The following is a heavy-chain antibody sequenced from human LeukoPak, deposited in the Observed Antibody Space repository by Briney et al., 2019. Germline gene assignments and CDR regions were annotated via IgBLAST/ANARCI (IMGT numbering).Heavy chain of an antibody. CDR3: ARSIAVARYYFDY. V-gene: IGHV3-21*01. D-gene: IGHD6-19*01. CDR1: GFTFSGYS. Sequence: KPGGSLRLSCAASGFTFSGYSMNWVRQAPGKGLEWVSSISSSSSNIYYADSVKGRFTISRDNAKNSLYLQMNSLRTEDTAVYYCARSIAVARYYFDYWGRGTLVTVSS. J-gene: IGHJ4*02. CDR2: ISSSSSNI.